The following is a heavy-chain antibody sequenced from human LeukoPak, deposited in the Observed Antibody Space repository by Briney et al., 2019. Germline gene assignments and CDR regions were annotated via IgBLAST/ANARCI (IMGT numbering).Heavy chain of an antibody. CDR2: ISYDGSNK. D-gene: IGHD3-3*01. V-gene: IGHV3-30-3*01. Sequence: GGSLRLSCAASGFTFSSYAMHWVRQAPGKGLEWVAVISYDGSNKYYADSVKGRFTTSRDNSKNTLYLQMNSLRAEDTAVYYCARGTYYDFWSGYSYYFDYWGQGTLVTVSS. CDR3: ARGTYYDFWSGYSYYFDY. CDR1: GFTFSSYA. J-gene: IGHJ4*02.